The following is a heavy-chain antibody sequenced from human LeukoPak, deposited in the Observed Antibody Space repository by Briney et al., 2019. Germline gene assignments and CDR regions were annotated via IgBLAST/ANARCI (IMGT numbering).Heavy chain of an antibody. J-gene: IGHJ5*02. CDR1: GGSFSGYY. CDR2: INHSGST. D-gene: IGHD3-3*01. V-gene: IGHV4-34*01. CDR3: ARGGYDFWSGYYTGRFWFDP. Sequence: PSETLSLTCAVYGGSFSGYYWSWIRQPPGKGLEWIGEINHSGSTNYNPSLKSRVTISVDTSTNQFSLKLSSVTAADTAVYYCARGGYDFWSGYYTGRFWFDPWGQGTLVTVSS.